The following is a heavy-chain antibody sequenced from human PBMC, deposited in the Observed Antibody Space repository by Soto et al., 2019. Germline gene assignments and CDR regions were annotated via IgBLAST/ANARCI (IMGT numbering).Heavy chain of an antibody. Sequence: PSETLSLTCTISGGSISGFYWGWIRQPPGKGLEWIGNIYYSGSANYNPSLRSRVTISLNSSKNQFSLKLNSVTAADTSMYYCARWPQLKPRFDYWGQGTLVTVSS. D-gene: IGHD1-1*01. CDR1: GGSISGFY. CDR2: IYYSGSA. V-gene: IGHV4-59*01. J-gene: IGHJ4*02. CDR3: ARWPQLKPRFDY.